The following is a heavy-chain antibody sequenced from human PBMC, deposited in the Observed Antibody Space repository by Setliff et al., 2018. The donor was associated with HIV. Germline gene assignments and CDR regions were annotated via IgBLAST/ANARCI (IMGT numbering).Heavy chain of an antibody. CDR3: ARVPVARANWFDP. CDR2: VSQSGST. V-gene: IGHV4-39*01. CDR1: GVSINRTDHY. J-gene: IGHJ5*02. Sequence: PSETLSLTCSVSGVSINRTDHYWGWIRQSPGKRLEWIGSVSQSGSTYYNPSLKSRITISVDRSKNLFSLKLISVTAADQGVYYCARVPVARANWFDPWGLGTLVTVSS. D-gene: IGHD2-21*01.